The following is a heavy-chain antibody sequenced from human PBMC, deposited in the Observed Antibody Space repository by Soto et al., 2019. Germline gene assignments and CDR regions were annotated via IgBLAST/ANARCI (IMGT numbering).Heavy chain of an antibody. Sequence: LCGGSISSSSYYWGWIRQPPGKGLEWIGTIYYSGSTYYNPSLKSRVTISVDTSKNQFSLKLSSVTAADTAVYYCARHAYRSGWADHWGQGTLVTVSS. V-gene: IGHV4-39*01. J-gene: IGHJ4*02. CDR1: GGSISSSSYY. CDR3: ARHAYRSGWADH. CDR2: IYYSGST. D-gene: IGHD6-19*01.